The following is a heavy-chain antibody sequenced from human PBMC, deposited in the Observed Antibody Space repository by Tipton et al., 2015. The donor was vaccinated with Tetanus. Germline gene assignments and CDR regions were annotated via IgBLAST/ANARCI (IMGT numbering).Heavy chain of an antibody. Sequence: TLSLTCTVSGGSISSYFWTWIRQPPGKGLEWIGYIDYSGRTDYNPSLKNRVNISLDMSKKQFSLKLRSVTAADTAVYFCARESYDFWSGYYSSSLDPWGQGTLVTVSS. CDR1: GGSISSYF. CDR3: ARESYDFWSGYYSSSLDP. CDR2: IDYSGRT. D-gene: IGHD3-3*01. V-gene: IGHV4-59*01. J-gene: IGHJ5*02.